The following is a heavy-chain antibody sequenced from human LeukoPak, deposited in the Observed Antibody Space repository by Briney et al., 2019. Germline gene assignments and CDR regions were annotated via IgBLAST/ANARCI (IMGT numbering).Heavy chain of an antibody. J-gene: IGHJ4*02. CDR2: ISGNGDNT. Sequence: GGSLRLSCAASGFTFSSNAMGWVRQAPGKGLERVSTISGNGDNTYYADSVEGRFTISRDNSKNTLYLQMNSLRAEDTAVYYCAKEKVGYSYGCFDYWGQGTLVTVSS. CDR3: AKEKVGYSYGCFDY. V-gene: IGHV3-23*01. CDR1: GFTFSSNA. D-gene: IGHD5-18*01.